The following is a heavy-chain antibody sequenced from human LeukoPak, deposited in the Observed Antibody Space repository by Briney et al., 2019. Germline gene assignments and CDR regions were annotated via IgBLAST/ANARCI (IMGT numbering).Heavy chain of an antibody. Sequence: TGGSLKLSCAASGFSFSGYAMNWVRQAPGKGLEWVSTISGSGDNTYYTDSVKGRFTISRDNAKNTLYLQMNSLRAEDTAVYFCVNGYTYGQYWGQGTLVTVSS. CDR2: ISGSGDNT. J-gene: IGHJ4*02. D-gene: IGHD5-18*01. CDR3: VNGYTYGQY. V-gene: IGHV3-23*01. CDR1: GFSFSGYA.